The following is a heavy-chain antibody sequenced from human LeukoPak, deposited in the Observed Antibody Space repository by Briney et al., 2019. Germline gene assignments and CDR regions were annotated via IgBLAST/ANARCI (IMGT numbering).Heavy chain of an antibody. Sequence: GGSPRPSCAASGFTFNNYAMSWVRQAPGKGLEWVSVISGNGGSTYYADSVKGRFTISRDNSKNTLYLHMNSLRAEDTALYYCAKISSGSYFSPFDFWGQGTLITVSS. CDR1: GFTFNNYA. CDR2: ISGNGGST. D-gene: IGHD1-26*01. CDR3: AKISSGSYFSPFDF. J-gene: IGHJ4*02. V-gene: IGHV3-23*01.